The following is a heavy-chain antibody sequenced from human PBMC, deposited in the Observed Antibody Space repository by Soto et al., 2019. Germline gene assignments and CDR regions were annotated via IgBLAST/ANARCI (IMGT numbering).Heavy chain of an antibody. CDR3: AKEPVGPDWYFDL. Sequence: GGSLRLSCAASGFTFSDYAMSWVRQAPGKGLEWVAVISYDGSNKYYADSVKGRFTISRDNSKNTLYLQMNSLRAEDTAVYNCAKEPVGPDWYFDLWGRGTLVTVSS. CDR1: GFTFSDYA. V-gene: IGHV3-30*18. J-gene: IGHJ2*01. CDR2: ISYDGSNK.